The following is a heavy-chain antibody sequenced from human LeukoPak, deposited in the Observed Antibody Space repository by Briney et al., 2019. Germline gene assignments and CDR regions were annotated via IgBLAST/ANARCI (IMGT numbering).Heavy chain of an antibody. CDR3: AKAGSGFSGYYGMDV. J-gene: IGHJ6*02. D-gene: IGHD6-19*01. V-gene: IGHV3-74*01. CDR1: GFTFSSYW. Sequence: GGSLRLSCAASGFTFSSYWMHWVRQAPGKGLGWVSRINSAGSSTSYADSVKGRFTISRDNAKNTLYLQMNSLRAEDTAVYYCAKAGSGFSGYYGMDVWGQGTTVTVSS. CDR2: INSAGSST.